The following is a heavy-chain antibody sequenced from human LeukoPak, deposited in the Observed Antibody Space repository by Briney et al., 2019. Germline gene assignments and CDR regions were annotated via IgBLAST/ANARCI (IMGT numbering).Heavy chain of an antibody. CDR2: IYYSGST. CDR1: GGSISSYY. Sequence: SETLSLTCTVSGGSISSYYWSWIRQPPGKGLEWIGYIYYSGSTNYNPSLKSRVTISVDTSKNQFSLKLSSVTAADTAVYYCARGYCTNGVCYKSDYWGQGTLVTVSS. D-gene: IGHD2-8*01. V-gene: IGHV4-59*01. J-gene: IGHJ4*02. CDR3: ARGYCTNGVCYKSDY.